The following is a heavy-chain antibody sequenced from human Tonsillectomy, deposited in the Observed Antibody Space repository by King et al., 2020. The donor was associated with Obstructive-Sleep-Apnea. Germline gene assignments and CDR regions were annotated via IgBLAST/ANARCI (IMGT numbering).Heavy chain of an antibody. CDR1: GGSISTGDYY. CDR3: ARSTVTARFDY. Sequence: VQLQESGPGLVKPSQTLSLTCTVSGGSISTGDYYWSGIRGPPGKGLGWIGFIYYIGSTYNNPSLKSRGTISVETSKNQFSLKLSSVTAADTAVYYCARSTVTARFDYWGQGTLVTVSS. D-gene: IGHD4-17*01. J-gene: IGHJ4*02. CDR2: IYYIGST. V-gene: IGHV4-30-4*01.